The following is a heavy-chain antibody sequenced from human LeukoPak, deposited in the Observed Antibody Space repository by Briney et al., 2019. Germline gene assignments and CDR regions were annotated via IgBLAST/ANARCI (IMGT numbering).Heavy chain of an antibody. CDR3: AKDQGFSYYYLDY. Sequence: GGSLRLSCVASGFTYNSHAMSWVRQAPRKGLEWVSGISANGANTYYTDSVRGRFTISRDNSKNTVYLQMSSLSAEDTAIYYCAKDQGFSYYYLDYWGQGILVTVSS. CDR2: ISANGANT. CDR1: GFTYNSHA. V-gene: IGHV3-23*01. D-gene: IGHD5-18*01. J-gene: IGHJ4*02.